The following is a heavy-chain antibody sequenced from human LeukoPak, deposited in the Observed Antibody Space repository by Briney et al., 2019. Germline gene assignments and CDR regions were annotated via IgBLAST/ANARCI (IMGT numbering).Heavy chain of an antibody. D-gene: IGHD3-9*01. J-gene: IGHJ3*02. CDR1: GVSISSYY. CDR2: IYTSGST. Sequence: SETLSLTCTVSGVSISSYYWNWIRQPAGKGLEWIRRIYTSGSTNYNPSLKSRVTMSVDTSKNQFSLKLSSVTAADTAVYYCTRGRKVGILTGYYFPPDDAFDIWGQGTMVTVSS. CDR3: TRGRKVGILTGYYFPPDDAFDI. V-gene: IGHV4-4*07.